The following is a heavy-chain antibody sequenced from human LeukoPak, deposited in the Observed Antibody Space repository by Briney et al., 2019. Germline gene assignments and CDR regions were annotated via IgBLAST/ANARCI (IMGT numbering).Heavy chain of an antibody. V-gene: IGHV3-64*01. D-gene: IGHD2-2*01. CDR3: AKGYCSSTSCYPLDI. CDR1: GFTFSSYA. Sequence: GGSLRLSCAASGFTFSSYAMHWVRQAPGKGLEYVSAISSNGGSTYYANSVKGRFTISRDNSKNTLYLQMNSLRAEDTAVYYCAKGYCSSTSCYPLDIWGQGTMVTVSS. CDR2: ISSNGGST. J-gene: IGHJ3*02.